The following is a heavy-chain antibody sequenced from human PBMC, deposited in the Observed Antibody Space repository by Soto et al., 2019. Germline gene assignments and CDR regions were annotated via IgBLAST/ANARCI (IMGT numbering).Heavy chain of an antibody. CDR1: GFTFSSYA. V-gene: IGHV3-23*01. CDR2: FSGSGVST. Sequence: EVQLLESGGGLVQPGGSLRLSCAASGFTFSSYAMSWVRQAPGKGLEWVSAFSGSGVSTYYEDSVKGRFAVSRDNSKSKLYLQMNSLRDEDTAVYYCAKVPTGEMATVFQAFDIWGQGTMVTVSS. D-gene: IGHD4-4*01. CDR3: AKVPTGEMATVFQAFDI. J-gene: IGHJ3*02.